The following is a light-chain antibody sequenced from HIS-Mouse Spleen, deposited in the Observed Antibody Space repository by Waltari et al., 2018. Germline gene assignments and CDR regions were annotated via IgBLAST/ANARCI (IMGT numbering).Light chain of an antibody. J-gene: IGLJ3*02. CDR1: SSDVGSYNL. Sequence: QSALTQPASVSGSPGPSIPISCTGTSSDVGSYNLVSWYQQNPGKAPKLMIYEGSKRPSGVSNRFSGSKSGNTASLTISGLQAEDEADYYCCSYAGSSTWVFGGGTKLTVL. CDR2: EGS. CDR3: CSYAGSSTWV. V-gene: IGLV2-23*01.